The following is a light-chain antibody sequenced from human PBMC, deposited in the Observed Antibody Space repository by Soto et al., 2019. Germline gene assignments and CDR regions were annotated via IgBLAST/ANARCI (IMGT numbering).Light chain of an antibody. CDR3: QQYGGVPYT. CDR1: QSVNIN. J-gene: IGKJ2*01. CDR2: GTS. Sequence: EIVMTQSPATLSVSPGERATLSCRASQSVNINLAWYQQKPGQAPRLLIYGTSTRATGVPARFSGSGSGTEFTLTISNLQSEDFAIYYCQQYGGVPYTFGQGTKLEIK. V-gene: IGKV3-15*01.